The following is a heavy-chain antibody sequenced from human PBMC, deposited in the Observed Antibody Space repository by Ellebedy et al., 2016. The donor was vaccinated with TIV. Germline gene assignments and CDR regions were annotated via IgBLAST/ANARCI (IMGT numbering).Heavy chain of an antibody. V-gene: IGHV4-59*01. CDR2: IYYSGST. Sequence: SETLSLTXTVSGGSISSYYWSWIRQPPGKGLEWIGYIYYSGSTNYNPSLKSRVTISVDTSKNQFSLKLSSVTAADTAVYYCASSYPRHPFDPWGQGTLVTVSS. CDR1: GGSISSYY. D-gene: IGHD2-2*01. CDR3: ASSYPRHPFDP. J-gene: IGHJ5*02.